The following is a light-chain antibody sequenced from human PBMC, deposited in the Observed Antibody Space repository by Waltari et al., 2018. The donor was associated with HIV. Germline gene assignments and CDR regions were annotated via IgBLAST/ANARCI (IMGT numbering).Light chain of an antibody. CDR1: SLRKNY. V-gene: IGLV3-19*01. CDR2: GKN. J-gene: IGLJ2*01. CDR3: ACWDRSGDYIL. Sequence: SSELTQDPAVSVALGQTVKIACLGDSLRKNYAGWYRLRPGQAPQLHVYGKNSRPSGIPDRFSASSSGNRAFLTITGARAEDEADYYCACWDRSGDYILFGGGTSLTGL.